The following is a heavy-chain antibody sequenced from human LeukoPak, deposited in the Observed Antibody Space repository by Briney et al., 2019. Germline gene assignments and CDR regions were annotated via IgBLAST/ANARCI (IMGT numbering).Heavy chain of an antibody. CDR3: ASACHGNYVNY. D-gene: IGHD3-10*02. Sequence: SETLSLTCTVSGGSISSSSYYWGWIRQPPGKGLEWIGSIYYSGSTYYNPSLKSRVTISVDTSKNQFSLKLSSVTAADTAVYYCASACHGNYVNYWGQGTLVTVSS. J-gene: IGHJ4*02. CDR1: GGSISSSSYY. V-gene: IGHV4-39*07. CDR2: IYYSGST.